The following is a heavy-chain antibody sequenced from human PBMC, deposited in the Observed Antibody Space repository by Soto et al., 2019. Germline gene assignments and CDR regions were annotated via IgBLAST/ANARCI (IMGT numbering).Heavy chain of an antibody. Sequence: ASVKVSCKASGYTFTSYGISWVRQAPGQGLEWMGWISGYNGNTKYAQKLQATVTMTTDTSTSTAYMELRSRRSDDTAVSYCARALRFLEWLSPNYYGMDVWGQGTTVTVSS. V-gene: IGHV1-18*01. CDR1: GYTFTSYG. J-gene: IGHJ6*02. CDR2: ISGYNGNT. D-gene: IGHD3-3*01. CDR3: ARALRFLEWLSPNYYGMDV.